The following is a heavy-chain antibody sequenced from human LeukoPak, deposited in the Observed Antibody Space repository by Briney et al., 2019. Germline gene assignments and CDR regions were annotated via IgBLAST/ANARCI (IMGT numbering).Heavy chain of an antibody. CDR2: ISYDGTTK. Sequence: PGGSLRLSCAASGFTFSSYGIHWVRHAPGKGLEWVGLISYDGTTKYYGDSVKGRFTISRDNSKNTLYLQMDSLRAEDTAVYYGAKDRIWFGELDYWGQGTLVTVSS. D-gene: IGHD3-10*01. J-gene: IGHJ4*02. V-gene: IGHV3-30*18. CDR1: GFTFSSYG. CDR3: AKDRIWFGELDY.